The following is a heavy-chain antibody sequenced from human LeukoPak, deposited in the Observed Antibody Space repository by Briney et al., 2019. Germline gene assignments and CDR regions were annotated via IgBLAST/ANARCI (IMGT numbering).Heavy chain of an antibody. CDR3: ARDRPLRNGYTPRYFDY. J-gene: IGHJ4*02. CDR1: GFTFSDYY. D-gene: IGHD5-24*01. CDR2: ISSSGSTI. Sequence: GGSLRLSCAASGFTFSDYYISWTRLAPGKGLEWVSYISSSGSTIYYADSVKGRFTISRDNAKNSLYLQMNSLRAEDTAVYYCARDRPLRNGYTPRYFDYWGQGTLVTVSS. V-gene: IGHV3-11*01.